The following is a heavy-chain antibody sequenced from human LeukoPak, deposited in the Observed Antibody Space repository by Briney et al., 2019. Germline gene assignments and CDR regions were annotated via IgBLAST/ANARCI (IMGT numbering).Heavy chain of an antibody. CDR1: GGTFSSYA. Sequence: SVKVSCKASGGTFSSYAIGWVRQAPGQGLEWMGGIIPIFGTANYAQKFQGRVTITADESASTAYMELSSLRSEDTAVYYCARGAYYYGSGSYLHGGYYYYYYMDVWGKGTTVTISS. CDR3: ARGAYYYGSGSYLHGGYYYYYYMDV. V-gene: IGHV1-69*13. D-gene: IGHD3-10*01. J-gene: IGHJ6*03. CDR2: IIPIFGTA.